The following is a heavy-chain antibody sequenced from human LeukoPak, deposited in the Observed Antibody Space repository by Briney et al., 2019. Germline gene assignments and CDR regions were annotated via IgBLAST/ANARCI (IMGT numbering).Heavy chain of an antibody. Sequence: GASVKVSCKASGYTFIDYYMHWVRQAPGQGLEWMGWINPNSGGTNYAQKFQGRVTMTRDTSISTAYMELSRLRSDDTAVYYCARDLASKPYYYYYYMDVWGKGTTVTVSS. J-gene: IGHJ6*03. V-gene: IGHV1-2*02. CDR2: INPNSGGT. CDR1: GYTFIDYY. CDR3: ARDLASKPYYYYYYMDV. D-gene: IGHD1-14*01.